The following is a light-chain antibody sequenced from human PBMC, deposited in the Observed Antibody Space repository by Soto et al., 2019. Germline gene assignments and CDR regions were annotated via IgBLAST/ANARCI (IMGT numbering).Light chain of an antibody. Sequence: EIVLTQSPGTLSLSPGEGATLSCRASQSVSTNFFAWYQQKSGQSPRLLIYGASTRATGISDRFSGSGSGTDFTLTISRLEPEDFAVYYCQQYGRTSWTFGQGTKVDIK. CDR1: QSVSTNF. CDR2: GAS. J-gene: IGKJ1*01. V-gene: IGKV3-20*01. CDR3: QQYGRTSWT.